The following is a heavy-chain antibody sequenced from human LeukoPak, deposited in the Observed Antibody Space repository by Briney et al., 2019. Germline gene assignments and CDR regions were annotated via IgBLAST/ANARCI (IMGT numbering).Heavy chain of an antibody. J-gene: IGHJ4*02. V-gene: IGHV3-7*01. Sequence: GGSLRLSCAVSGFTFSSYWMSWVRQAPGKGLEWVANIKQDGSEKYYVDSVKGRFTISRDNAKNSLYLQMNSLRAEDTAVYYCAKDEVLRVVVIAPFFDYWGQGTLVTVSS. CDR2: IKQDGSEK. CDR1: GFTFSSYW. D-gene: IGHD3-22*01. CDR3: AKDEVLRVVVIAPFFDY.